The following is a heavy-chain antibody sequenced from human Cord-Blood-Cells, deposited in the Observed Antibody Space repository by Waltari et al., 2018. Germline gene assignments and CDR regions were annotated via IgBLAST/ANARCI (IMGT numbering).Heavy chain of an antibody. D-gene: IGHD3-16*02. V-gene: IGHV3-21*01. Sequence: EVQLVESGGGLVKPGGSLRLSCAASGFTFSSYSMNWVRQASGKGLEWVSSISSSSSYIYYAYSVKGRFTISRDNAKNSLYLQMNSLRAEDTAVYYCARDSGDYVWGSYRYFDYWGQGTLVTVSS. J-gene: IGHJ4*02. CDR2: ISSSSSYI. CDR1: GFTFSSYS. CDR3: ARDSGDYVWGSYRYFDY.